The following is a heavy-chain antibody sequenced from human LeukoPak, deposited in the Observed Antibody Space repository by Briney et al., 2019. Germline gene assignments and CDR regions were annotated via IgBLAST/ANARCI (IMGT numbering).Heavy chain of an antibody. CDR2: IYPGDSDT. CDR1: GYSFTSYW. Sequence: GESLKISCKGSGYSFTSYWIGWVRQMPGKGLEWMGIIYPGDSDTRYSPSFQGQVTISADKSISTAYLQWSSLKASDTAMYYCARHIAARRPDYYYYYYMDVWGKGTTVTVPS. V-gene: IGHV5-51*01. J-gene: IGHJ6*03. CDR3: ARHIAARRPDYYYYYYMDV. D-gene: IGHD6-6*01.